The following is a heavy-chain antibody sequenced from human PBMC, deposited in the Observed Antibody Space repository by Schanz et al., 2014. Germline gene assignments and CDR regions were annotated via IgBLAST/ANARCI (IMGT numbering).Heavy chain of an antibody. CDR1: GGSFSGYY. CDR3: ARAARRTRVVPLYFDY. CDR2: INHGGSN. Sequence: QVQLQQWGAGLLKPSETLSLTCAVYGGSFSGYYWSWIRQPPGKGLEWIAEINHGGSNTYNPSINSRVTISVHTSKVRFAWKLRSVPAADTAVYYCARAARRTRVVPLYFDYWGHGTLVAVSS. D-gene: IGHD2-2*01. J-gene: IGHJ4*01. V-gene: IGHV4-34*01.